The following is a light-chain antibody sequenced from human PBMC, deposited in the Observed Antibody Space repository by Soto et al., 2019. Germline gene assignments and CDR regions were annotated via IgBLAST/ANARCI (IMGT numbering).Light chain of an antibody. CDR3: QQANSFPIT. CDR2: GAS. J-gene: IGKJ5*01. V-gene: IGKV1-12*01. CDR1: QGISTW. Sequence: EIQMTQSPSSVSASVGDRVTITCRASQGISTWLAWYQQKAGKAPNLLIYGASNLHSGVPSRFSGSGSGTNFTLTISSLQPEDFATYHCQQANSFPITFGQGTRLENK.